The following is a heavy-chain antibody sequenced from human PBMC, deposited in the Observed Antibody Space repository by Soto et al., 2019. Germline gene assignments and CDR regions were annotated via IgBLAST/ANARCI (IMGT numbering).Heavy chain of an antibody. V-gene: IGHV1-18*04. CDR1: GYTFTSYY. J-gene: IGHJ2*01. CDR2: ISAYNGNT. Sequence: ASVKVSCKASGYTFTSYYMHWVRQAPGQGLEWMGWISAYNGNTNYAQKLQGRVTMTTDTSTSTAYMELRSLRSDDTAVYYCARGPTIVRWYIDPWGRGPLVTVS. D-gene: IGHD3-22*01. CDR3: ARGPTIVRWYIDP.